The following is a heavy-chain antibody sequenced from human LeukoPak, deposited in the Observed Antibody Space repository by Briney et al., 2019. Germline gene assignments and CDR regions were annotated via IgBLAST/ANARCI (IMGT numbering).Heavy chain of an antibody. D-gene: IGHD2-2*01. CDR1: GGSFSGYY. V-gene: IGHV4-34*01. Sequence: SEILSLTCAVYGGSFSGYYWSWIRQPPGKGLEWIGEINHSESTNYNPSLKSRVTISVDTSKNQFSLKLSSVTAADTAVYYCARAGPHCSSTSCFEDYWGQGTLVTVSS. CDR3: ARAGPHCSSTSCFEDY. J-gene: IGHJ4*02. CDR2: INHSEST.